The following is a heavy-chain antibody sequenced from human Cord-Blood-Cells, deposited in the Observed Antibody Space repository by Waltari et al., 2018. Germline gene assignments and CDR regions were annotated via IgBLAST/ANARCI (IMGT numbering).Heavy chain of an antibody. Sequence: QVQLQQWGAGLLKPSETLSLTCAVYGGSFSGYYWSWIRQPPGKGLEWIGEINHSGSTNYNPSLKSRVPISVDTSKSQFSLKLSSVTAADAAVYYCARTRHAVAVYFDYWGQGTLVTVSS. D-gene: IGHD6-19*01. J-gene: IGHJ4*02. CDR2: INHSGST. CDR3: ARTRHAVAVYFDY. CDR1: GGSFSGYY. V-gene: IGHV4-34*01.